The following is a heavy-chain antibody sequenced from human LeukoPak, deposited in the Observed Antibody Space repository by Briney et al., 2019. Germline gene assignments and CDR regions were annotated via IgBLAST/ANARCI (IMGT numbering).Heavy chain of an antibody. CDR3: AKEQSAYSGYDAFDY. Sequence: GSLRLSCAASGFTFSNYAMSWVRQAPGKGLEWVSAISGSGGSTYYADSLKGRFTISRDNSKNTLYLQMNSLRAEDTAVYYCAKEQSAYSGYDAFDYWGQGTLVTVSS. V-gene: IGHV3-23*01. D-gene: IGHD5-12*01. CDR1: GFTFSNYA. CDR2: ISGSGGST. J-gene: IGHJ4*02.